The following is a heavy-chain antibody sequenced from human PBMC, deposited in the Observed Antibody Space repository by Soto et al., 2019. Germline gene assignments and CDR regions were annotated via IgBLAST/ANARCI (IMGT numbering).Heavy chain of an antibody. Sequence: QVQLVQSGAEVKKPGSSVKVSCKASGGTFSSYAISWVRQAPGQGLEWMGGTIPIFGTANYAQKFQGRFTIPADESTSTAYMELSSLRSEDTAVYYCARREWSLPVDWFDPWGQGTLVTVSS. V-gene: IGHV1-69*01. J-gene: IGHJ5*02. CDR3: ARREWSLPVDWFDP. CDR1: GGTFSSYA. CDR2: TIPIFGTA. D-gene: IGHD3-3*01.